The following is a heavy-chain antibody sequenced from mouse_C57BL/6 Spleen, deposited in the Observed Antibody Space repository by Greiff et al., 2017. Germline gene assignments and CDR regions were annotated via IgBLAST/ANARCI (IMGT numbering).Heavy chain of an antibody. Sequence: VQLVESGAELARPGASVKLSCKASGYTFTSYGISWVKQRTGQGLEWIGEIYPRSGNTYYNEKFKGKATLTADKSSSTAYMELRSLTSEDSAVYFCAECIWERSMDYWGQGTSVTVSS. J-gene: IGHJ4*01. CDR2: IYPRSGNT. CDR1: GYTFTSYG. V-gene: IGHV1-81*01. D-gene: IGHD2-1*01. CDR3: AECIWERSMDY.